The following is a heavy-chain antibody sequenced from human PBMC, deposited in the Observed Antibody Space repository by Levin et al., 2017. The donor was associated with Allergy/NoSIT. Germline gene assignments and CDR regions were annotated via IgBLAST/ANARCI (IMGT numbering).Heavy chain of an antibody. V-gene: IGHV4-34*01. CDR3: ARRVTVVYSMDV. D-gene: IGHD2-8*02. Sequence: SQTLSLTCAVYGGSLNNYYWTWIRQSPGKGLEWIGEINYGGGTNYNPSLKNRATVSLDTSKYQFSLRLNSVTAADTAVYYCARRVTVVYSMDVWGKGTTVTVSS. CDR1: GGSLNNYY. CDR2: INYGGGT. J-gene: IGHJ6*04.